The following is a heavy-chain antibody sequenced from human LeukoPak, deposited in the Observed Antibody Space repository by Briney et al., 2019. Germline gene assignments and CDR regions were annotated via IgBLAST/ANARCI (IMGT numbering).Heavy chain of an antibody. D-gene: IGHD4-23*01. CDR1: GYTFTSYD. CDR3: ARGRRTVVTPGYYYYYMDV. V-gene: IGHV1-8*03. CDR2: MNPNSGNT. Sequence: GASVTLSCKASGYTFTSYDINWVRQATGQGLERMGWMNPNSGNTGYAQKFQGRVTITRNTSISTAYMELSSLRSEDTAVYYCARGRRTVVTPGYYYYYMDVWGKGTTVTVSS. J-gene: IGHJ6*03.